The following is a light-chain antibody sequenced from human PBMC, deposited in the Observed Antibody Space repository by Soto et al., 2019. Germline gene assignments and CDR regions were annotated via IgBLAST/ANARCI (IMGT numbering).Light chain of an antibody. CDR1: QSVSSY. J-gene: IGKJ4*02. CDR2: DAS. V-gene: IGKV3-11*01. Sequence: EIVLTQSPATLSLSPGERATLSCRASQSVSSYLAWYQQKPGQAPRLLIYDASNRATSIPARFSGSGSGTDFTLTISSLEPEDFAVYYCQQRRNWPLTVGGGTKVEIK. CDR3: QQRRNWPLT.